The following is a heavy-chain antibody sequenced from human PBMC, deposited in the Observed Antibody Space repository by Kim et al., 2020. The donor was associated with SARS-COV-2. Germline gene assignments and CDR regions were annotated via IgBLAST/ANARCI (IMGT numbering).Heavy chain of an antibody. J-gene: IGHJ4*02. CDR1: GYTFTSYG. CDR3: ARDSAAWVPAATSDFDY. V-gene: IGHV1-18*04. D-gene: IGHD2-2*01. Sequence: ASVKVSCKASGYTFTSYGISWVRQAPGQGLEWMGWISAYNGNTNYAQKLQGRVTMTTDTSTSTAYMELRSLRSDDTAVYYCARDSAAWVPAATSDFDYWGQGTLVTVSS. CDR2: ISAYNGNT.